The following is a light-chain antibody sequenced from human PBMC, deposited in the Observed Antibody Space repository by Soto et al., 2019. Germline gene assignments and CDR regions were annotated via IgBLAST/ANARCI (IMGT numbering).Light chain of an antibody. V-gene: IGKV1-9*01. Sequence: GNRVPITCRASQAISSYLAWYQQKPGKPPKLLIYGASTLQSDVPSRFSGSGSGTEFTLTVSSLQAEDSATYYCQQSYSIPRTFGQGTKVDIK. CDR3: QQSYSIPRT. J-gene: IGKJ1*01. CDR2: GAS. CDR1: QAISSY.